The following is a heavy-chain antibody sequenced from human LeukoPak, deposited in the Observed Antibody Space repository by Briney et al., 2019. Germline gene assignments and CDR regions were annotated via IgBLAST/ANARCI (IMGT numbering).Heavy chain of an antibody. Sequence: GGSLRLSCAASGFTFSSYAMSWVRQAPGKGLEWASAISGSGGSTYYADSVKGRFTISRDNSKNTLYLQMNSLRAEDTAVYYCAKGRTLGYCSGGSCYLFDYWGQGTLVTVSS. J-gene: IGHJ4*02. CDR1: GFTFSSYA. D-gene: IGHD2-15*01. V-gene: IGHV3-23*01. CDR2: ISGSGGST. CDR3: AKGRTLGYCSGGSCYLFDY.